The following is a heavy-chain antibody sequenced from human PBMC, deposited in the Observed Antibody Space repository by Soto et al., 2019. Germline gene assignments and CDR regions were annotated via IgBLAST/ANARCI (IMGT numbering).Heavy chain of an antibody. CDR2: ISYGGST. V-gene: IGHV4-31*03. J-gene: IGHJ6*02. CDR1: GGSINSGGYC. CDR3: ARDRGSYGMDV. Sequence: SETLSLTCTVSGGSINSGGYCWSWIRQHPGKGLDWIGCISYGGSTSYNPSLKSRVTISVDTSKNQFSLEVSSVTAADTAVYYCARDRGSYGMDVWGQGTTVTVSS.